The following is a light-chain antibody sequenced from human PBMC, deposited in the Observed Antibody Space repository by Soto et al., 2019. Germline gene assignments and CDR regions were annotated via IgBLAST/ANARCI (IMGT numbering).Light chain of an antibody. J-gene: IGLJ1*01. CDR2: EGS. Sequence: QSALTQPASVSGSPEQSITISCTGTSSDVGAYNLVSWYQQHPGKAPRLIIYEGSKRPSGISHRFSGSKSDNTASLTISGLRAEDEADYYCSSYRSIGALVFGTGTKLTVL. CDR1: SSDVGAYNL. V-gene: IGLV2-14*02. CDR3: SSYRSIGALV.